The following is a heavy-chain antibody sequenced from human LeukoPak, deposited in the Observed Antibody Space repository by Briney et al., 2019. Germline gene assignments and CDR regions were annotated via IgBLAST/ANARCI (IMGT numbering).Heavy chain of an antibody. J-gene: IGHJ6*03. Sequence: GSLRLSCAASGFTVSSNYMSWVRQAPGKGLEWIGYIYYSGSTNYNPSLKSRVTISVDTSKNQFSLKLSSVTAADTAVYYCARDGSSRLSNKRQYYYYYMDVWGKGTTVTVSS. CDR3: ARDGSSRLSNKRQYYYYYMDV. D-gene: IGHD6-6*01. CDR1: GFTVSSNY. V-gene: IGHV4-59*02. CDR2: IYYSGST.